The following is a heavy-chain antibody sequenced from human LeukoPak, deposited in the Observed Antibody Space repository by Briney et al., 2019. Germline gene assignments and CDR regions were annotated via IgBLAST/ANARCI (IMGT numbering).Heavy chain of an antibody. CDR1: GFTFRSFG. V-gene: IGHV3-30*18. D-gene: IGHD3-16*01. Sequence: GGSLRLSCAASGFTFRSFGMHWVRQAPGKGLEWVAVISYDGSREHYGDSVKGRFSISRDNSKNTLYLQMNSLRAEDTAVYYCAKEYDSLYYFDYWGQGTLVTVSS. J-gene: IGHJ4*02. CDR2: ISYDGSRE. CDR3: AKEYDSLYYFDY.